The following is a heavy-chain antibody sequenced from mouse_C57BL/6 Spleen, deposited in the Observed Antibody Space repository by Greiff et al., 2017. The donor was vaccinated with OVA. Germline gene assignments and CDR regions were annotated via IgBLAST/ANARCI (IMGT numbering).Heavy chain of an antibody. CDR1: GFTFTSYW. J-gene: IGHJ2*01. V-gene: IGHV1-53*01. CDR2: INPCNGGT. CDR3: ARCDYDYFDY. Sequence: VQLKQPGTELVKPGASVKLSCKASGFTFTSYWMHWVTQRPGQGLEWIGNINPCNGGTNYNEKFQSKATLTVDKSSSTAYMKLRSLTSEASAVDYWARCDYDYFDYWGQGTTLTVSS. D-gene: IGHD2-4*01.